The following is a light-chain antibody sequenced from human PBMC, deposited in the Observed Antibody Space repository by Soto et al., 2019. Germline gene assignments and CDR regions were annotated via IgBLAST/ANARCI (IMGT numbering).Light chain of an antibody. CDR1: QSISSW. CDR2: DAS. J-gene: IGKJ1*01. CDR3: QQYNSYS. Sequence: IQLTQSPSSLSASLGDRVTIXCRASQSISSWLAWYQQKPGKAPKLLIYDASSLESGVPSRFSGSGSGTEFTLTISSLQPDDFATYYCQQYNSYSFGQGTKVDIK. V-gene: IGKV1-5*01.